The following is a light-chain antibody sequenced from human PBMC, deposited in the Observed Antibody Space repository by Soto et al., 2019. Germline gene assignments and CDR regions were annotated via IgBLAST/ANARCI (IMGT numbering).Light chain of an antibody. J-gene: IGLJ1*01. V-gene: IGLV1-47*01. Sequence: VLTQPPSASGTPGQRVTISCSGSSSNIGSDYVYWYQQFPGMAPKLLICRNNQRPSGVPDRFSGSKSGTSASLAISGLRSEDEADYYCAAWDDSLSGYVFGTGTKVTVL. CDR3: AAWDDSLSGYV. CDR1: SSNIGSDY. CDR2: RNN.